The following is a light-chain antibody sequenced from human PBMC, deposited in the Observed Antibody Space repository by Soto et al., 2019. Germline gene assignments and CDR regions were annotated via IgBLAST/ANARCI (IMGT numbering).Light chain of an antibody. CDR1: QSISSW. Sequence: RMTQSPSSFSASTVDIVTITCRASQSISSWLAWYQQKPGKAPKLLIYKTSILENGVPSRFSGSGSGTEFTLSISSLQPDDFATYYCHQYNSYWTFGQGTKVDIK. CDR2: KTS. J-gene: IGKJ1*01. CDR3: HQYNSYWT. V-gene: IGKV1-5*03.